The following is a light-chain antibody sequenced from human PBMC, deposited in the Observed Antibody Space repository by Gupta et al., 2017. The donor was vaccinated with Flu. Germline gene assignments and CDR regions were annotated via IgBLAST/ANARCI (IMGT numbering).Light chain of an antibody. Sequence: QSALTQPASVSGSPGQSITISCTGTGSDIGTYNYVSWYQQHPGKAPKLMIFEVSDRPSGVSNRFSGSKSGNTASMTISGLQADDEADDDCSSYSSTSTLWVFGGGTRLTVL. CDR2: EVS. V-gene: IGLV2-14*01. CDR1: GSDIGTYNY. CDR3: SSYSSTSTLWV. J-gene: IGLJ3*02.